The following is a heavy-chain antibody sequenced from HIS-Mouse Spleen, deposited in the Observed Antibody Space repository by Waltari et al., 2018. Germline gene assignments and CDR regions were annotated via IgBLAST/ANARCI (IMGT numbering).Heavy chain of an antibody. D-gene: IGHD6-13*01. V-gene: IGHV3-43D*03. CDR3: ARGAAAGPFDY. J-gene: IGHJ4*02. CDR2: ISWDGGST. CDR1: GFPFDYSA. Sequence: EVQLVESGGFVVQPGGSLRLSCAASGFPFDYSAIPWVRQAPGKGLEWVSLISWDGGSTYYADSVKGRFTISRDNSKNSLYLQMNSLRAEDTALYYCARGAAAGPFDYWGQGTLVTVSS.